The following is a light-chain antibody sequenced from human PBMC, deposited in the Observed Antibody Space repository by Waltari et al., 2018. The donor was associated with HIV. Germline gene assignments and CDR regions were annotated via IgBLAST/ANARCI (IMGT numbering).Light chain of an antibody. Sequence: VLTQSPVSLSVSPGQPASISCKSGQSLLNTDGKTYLYWYLQKPGHSPQPLIYEVSNRFPGVPDRFRGSGSGTDFTLQISRVETEDLVTYYCMQAIELYTFGQGTKLEIK. CDR3: MQAIELYT. V-gene: IGKV2-29*03. J-gene: IGKJ2*01. CDR2: EVS. CDR1: QSLLNTDGKTY.